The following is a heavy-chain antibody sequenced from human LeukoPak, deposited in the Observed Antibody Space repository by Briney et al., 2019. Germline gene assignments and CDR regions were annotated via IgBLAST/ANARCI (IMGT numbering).Heavy chain of an antibody. CDR3: ARQGGGYD. CDR1: GGSISRHY. D-gene: IGHD5-12*01. Sequence: SETLSLTCTVSGGSISRHYWMWIRQPPGKGLEWLGYNYYTGSTNYNSYLGGRITILIDTSKNQFSLTLTSVTAADTAVYYCARQGGGYDWGQGILVTVSS. CDR2: NYYTGST. V-gene: IGHV4-59*08. J-gene: IGHJ4*02.